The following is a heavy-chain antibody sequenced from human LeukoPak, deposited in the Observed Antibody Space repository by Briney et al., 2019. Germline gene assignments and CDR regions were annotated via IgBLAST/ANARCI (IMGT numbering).Heavy chain of an antibody. V-gene: IGHV1-69*06. CDR1: GASFSSYA. CDR2: IIPIFGTP. CDR3: AKQGALRQDYYMDV. Sequence: ASVKVCCKASGASFSSYAISWVRQPHGQGLEWMGRIIPIFGTPNYAQRFQGRVTITSDIVSSTAYMEVNNLTSEDTAVYFCAKQGALRQDYYMDVWGNGTTVTVSS. J-gene: IGHJ6*03.